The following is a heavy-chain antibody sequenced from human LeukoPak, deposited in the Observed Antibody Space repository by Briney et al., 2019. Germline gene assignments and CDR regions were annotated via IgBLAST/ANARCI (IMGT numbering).Heavy chain of an antibody. D-gene: IGHD2-2*01. V-gene: IGHV4-34*01. Sequence: SETLSLTCAVYGGSLSGYYWSWIRQPPGKGLEWIGEINHSGSTNYNPSLKSRVTISVDTSKNQFSLKLSSVTAADTAVYYCARRAIVVVPAASKTLDPWGQGTLVTVSS. J-gene: IGHJ5*02. CDR3: ARRAIVVVPAASKTLDP. CDR1: GGSLSGYY. CDR2: INHSGST.